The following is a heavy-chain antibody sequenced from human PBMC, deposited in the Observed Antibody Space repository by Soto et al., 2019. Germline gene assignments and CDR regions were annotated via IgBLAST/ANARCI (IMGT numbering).Heavy chain of an antibody. J-gene: IGHJ4*02. V-gene: IGHV3-49*03. CDR2: IRSKAYGGTT. D-gene: IGHD3-10*01. Sequence: EVQLVESGGGLVQPGRSLRLSCTASGFTFGDYAMSWFRQAPGKGLEWVGFIRSKAYGGTTEYAASVKGRFTISRDDSKSIAYLQMNSLKTEDTAVYYCTRVYGSGSYYGFYFDYWGQGTLVTVSS. CDR3: TRVYGSGSYYGFYFDY. CDR1: GFTFGDYA.